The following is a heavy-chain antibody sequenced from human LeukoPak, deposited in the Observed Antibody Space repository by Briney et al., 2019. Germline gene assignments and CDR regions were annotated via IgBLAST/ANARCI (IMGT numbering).Heavy chain of an antibody. J-gene: IGHJ6*02. V-gene: IGHV1-69*04. CDR1: GGTFSSYA. CDR3: ARKGEGSSGSEGIFDYYYGMDV. Sequence: ASVKVSCKASGGTFSSYAISWVRQAPGQGLEWMGRIIPILGIANYAQKFQGGVTITADKSTSTAYMELSSLRSEDTAVYYCARKGEGSSGSEGIFDYYYGMDVWGQGTTVTVSS. CDR2: IIPILGIA. D-gene: IGHD6-19*01.